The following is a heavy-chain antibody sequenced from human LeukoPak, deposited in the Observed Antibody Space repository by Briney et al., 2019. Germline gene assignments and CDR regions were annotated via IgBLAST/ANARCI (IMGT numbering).Heavy chain of an antibody. CDR3: ASYLGYCSSTSCYYYGMDV. CDR2: IIPIFGIA. CDR1: GGTFSSYA. J-gene: IGHJ6*02. D-gene: IGHD2-2*01. V-gene: IGHV1-69*13. Sequence: GASVKVSCKASGGTFSSYAISWVRQAPGQGLEWMGGIIPIFGIANYAQKFQGRVTITADESTSTAYMELSSLRSEDTAVYYCASYLGYCSSTSCYYYGMDVWGQGTTVTVSS.